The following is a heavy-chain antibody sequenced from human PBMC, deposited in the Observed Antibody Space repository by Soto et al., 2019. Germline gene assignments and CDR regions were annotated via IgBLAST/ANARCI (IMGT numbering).Heavy chain of an antibody. CDR1: GGYIRNRGYY. CDR3: ARGQLVNEPGPGYYFDY. J-gene: IGHJ4*02. D-gene: IGHD6-13*01. V-gene: IGHV4-31*03. Sequence: TCSVAGGYIRNRGYYWSWIRQHPGKGLEWIGYIYYSGSTYYNPSLKSRVTISVDTSKNQFSLKLSSVTAADTAVYYCARGQLVNEPGPGYYFDYWGQGTLVTVSS. CDR2: IYYSGST.